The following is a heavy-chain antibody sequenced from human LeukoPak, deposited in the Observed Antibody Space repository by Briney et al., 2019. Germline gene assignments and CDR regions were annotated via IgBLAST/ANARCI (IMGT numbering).Heavy chain of an antibody. CDR3: ARDEGIAVAGVFDY. CDR1: GGTFSSYA. Sequence: SVKVSCKASGGTFSSYAISWVRQATGQGLEWMGRIIPIFGIANYAQKFQGRVTITPDKSTSTAYMELSSLRSEDTAVYYCARDEGIAVAGVFDYWGQGTLVTVSS. J-gene: IGHJ4*02. CDR2: IIPIFGIA. V-gene: IGHV1-69*04. D-gene: IGHD6-19*01.